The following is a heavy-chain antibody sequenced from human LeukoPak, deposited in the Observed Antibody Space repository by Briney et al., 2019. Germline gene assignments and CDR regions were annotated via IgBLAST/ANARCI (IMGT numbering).Heavy chain of an antibody. CDR1: GYTFTSYG. J-gene: IGHJ4*02. CDR2: ISAYNGNT. D-gene: IGHD3-22*01. Sequence: ASLKVSCKASGYTFTSYGISWVRQAPGQGLEWMGWISAYNGNTNYAQKLQGRVTMTTDTSTSTAYMELRSLRSDDTAVYYCARVPTMIAFRLFDYWGQGTLVTVSS. CDR3: ARVPTMIAFRLFDY. V-gene: IGHV1-18*01.